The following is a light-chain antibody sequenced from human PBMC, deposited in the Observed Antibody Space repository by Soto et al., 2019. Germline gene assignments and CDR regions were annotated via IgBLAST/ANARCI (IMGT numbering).Light chain of an antibody. V-gene: IGLV3-21*04. J-gene: IGLJ1*01. CDR3: QVWDSSSDHLYV. CDR1: NIGSQS. Sequence: SYELTQPPSVSVAPGKTARITCGGNNIGSQSVHWYQQKPGQAPVLVIYYDSDRPSGIPERFSGSNSGNTATLTISRVEAGDEADYYCQVWDSSSDHLYVFGTGTKLTVL. CDR2: YDS.